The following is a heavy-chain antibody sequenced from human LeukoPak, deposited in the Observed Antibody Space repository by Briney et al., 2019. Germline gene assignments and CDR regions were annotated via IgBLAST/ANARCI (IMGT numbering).Heavy chain of an antibody. V-gene: IGHV1-18*01. Sequence: ASVKVSCKASGYTFTSYGISWVRQAPGQGLEWMGWISVYNGNTNYAQKLQGRVTITRNTSISTAYMELSSLRSEDTAVYYCARGLKTYYYGSGTETDYWGQGTLVTVSS. D-gene: IGHD3-10*01. CDR3: ARGLKTYYYGSGTETDY. CDR2: ISVYNGNT. CDR1: GYTFTSYG. J-gene: IGHJ4*02.